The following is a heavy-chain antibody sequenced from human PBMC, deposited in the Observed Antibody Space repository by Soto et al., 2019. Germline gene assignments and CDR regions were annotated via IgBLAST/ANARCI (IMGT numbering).Heavy chain of an antibody. D-gene: IGHD4-4*01. CDR3: ARTWMTTVTTCFDY. CDR1: GGSFSGYY. V-gene: IGHV4-34*01. J-gene: IGHJ4*02. CDR2: INHSGST. Sequence: ASETLSLTCAVYGGSFSGYYWSWIRQPPGKGLEWIGDINHSGSTNYNPSLKSRVNISVDTSKIQFSLKLSSVTAAYTAVYYCARTWMTTVTTCFDYWGQGTLVTVSS.